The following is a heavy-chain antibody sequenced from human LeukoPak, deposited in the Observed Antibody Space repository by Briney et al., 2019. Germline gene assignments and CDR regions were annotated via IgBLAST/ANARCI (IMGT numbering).Heavy chain of an antibody. CDR2: VYHSGST. Sequence: SETLSLTCTVSGGSISSSYWWSWVRQPPGKGLEWIGEVYHSGSTNYYPSLKSRVTISIEKSKNQFSLKLSSVTAADTAVYYCAGAYCGGDCYSGRAFDIWGQGTMVTVSS. D-gene: IGHD2-21*02. CDR3: AGAYCGGDCYSGRAFDI. CDR1: GGSISSSYW. J-gene: IGHJ3*02. V-gene: IGHV4-4*02.